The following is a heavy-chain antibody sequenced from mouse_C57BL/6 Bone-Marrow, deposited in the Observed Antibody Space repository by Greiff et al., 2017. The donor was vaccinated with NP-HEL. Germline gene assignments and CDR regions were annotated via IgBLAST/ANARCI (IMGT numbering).Heavy chain of an antibody. J-gene: IGHJ2*01. Sequence: QVQLKQSGAELVKPGASVKISCKASGYAFSSYWMNWVKQRPGKGLEWIGQIYPGDGDTNYNGKFKGKATLTADKSSSTAYMQLSSLTSEDSAVYFCAREFLYDGYDYWGQGTTLTVSS. V-gene: IGHV1-80*01. D-gene: IGHD2-3*01. CDR1: GYAFSSYW. CDR3: AREFLYDGYDY. CDR2: IYPGDGDT.